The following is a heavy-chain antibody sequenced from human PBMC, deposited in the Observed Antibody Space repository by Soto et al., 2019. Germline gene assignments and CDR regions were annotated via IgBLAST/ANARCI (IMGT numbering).Heavy chain of an antibody. Sequence: VGCLSLSCAASGYTFSSCALRWVRQDPGKGLEWVSAISGSGGSTYYADYVKGRFTISRDNSKNTLYLQMNSLRAEDTAVYYCAKDFRYCSSTSCAYWGQGTLVTVSS. CDR1: GYTFSSCA. CDR3: AKDFRYCSSTSCAY. CDR2: ISGSGGST. J-gene: IGHJ4*02. V-gene: IGHV3-23*01. D-gene: IGHD2-2*01.